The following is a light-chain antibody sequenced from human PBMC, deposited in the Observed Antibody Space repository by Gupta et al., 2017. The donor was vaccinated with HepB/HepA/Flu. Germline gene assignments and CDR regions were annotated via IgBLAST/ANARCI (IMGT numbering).Light chain of an antibody. CDR1: SSNVGRNN. CDR3: AAWETSINVVV. CDR2: YND. J-gene: IGLJ2*01. Sequence: QSVLTQSTSVSGTPRPRVTIACSGSSSNVGRNNVNWYQQLPGTAPKLLIYYNDERPSGVPERISGSKSGTSASLAISGLQSEDEADYYCAAWETSINVVVFGGGTKLTVL. V-gene: IGLV1-44*01.